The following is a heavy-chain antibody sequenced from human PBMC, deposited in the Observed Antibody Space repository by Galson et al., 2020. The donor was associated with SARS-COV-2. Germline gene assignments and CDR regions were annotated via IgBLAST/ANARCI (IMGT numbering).Heavy chain of an antibody. CDR2: ISYDGSNK. D-gene: IGHD3-3*01. CDR3: ARDARYYDFWSTLGGDYYYGMDV. J-gene: IGHJ6*02. CDR1: GFTFSSYA. V-gene: IGHV3-30*04. Sequence: TGGSLRLSCAASGFTFSSYAMHWVRQAPGKGLEWVAVISYDGSNKYYADSVKGRFTISRDNSKNTLYLQMNSLRAEDTAVYYCARDARYYDFWSTLGGDYYYGMDVWGQGTTVTVSS.